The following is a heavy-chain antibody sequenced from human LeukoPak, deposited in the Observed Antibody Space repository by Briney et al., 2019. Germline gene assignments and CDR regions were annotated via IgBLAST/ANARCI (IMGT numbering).Heavy chain of an antibody. CDR1: GFTFRTYG. CDR2: ISYDGDPK. D-gene: IGHD3-10*01. CDR3: AKDVSALTYNASWPGPGF. Sequence: GGSLRLSCAASGFTFRTYGMHWVRQAPGKGLEWVAVISYDGDPKFYADSVKGRFTISRDNSKNTLYLHLNSLRVEDTAIYYCAKDVSALTYNASWPGPGFWGQGTLVSVSS. V-gene: IGHV3-30*18. J-gene: IGHJ4*02.